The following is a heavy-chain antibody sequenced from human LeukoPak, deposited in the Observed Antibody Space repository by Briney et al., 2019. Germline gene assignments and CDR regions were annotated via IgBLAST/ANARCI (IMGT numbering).Heavy chain of an antibody. Sequence: GGSLRLSCAASGFTFSSYSMNWVRQAPGKGLEWLSYISTSSTTIYYADSVKGRFTISRDNAKNSLYLQMNSLRAEDTAVYYCARDKYYYDSSGGGYYFDYWGQGTLVTVSS. V-gene: IGHV3-48*01. J-gene: IGHJ4*02. CDR1: GFTFSSYS. D-gene: IGHD3-22*01. CDR3: ARDKYYYDSSGGGYYFDY. CDR2: ISTSSTTI.